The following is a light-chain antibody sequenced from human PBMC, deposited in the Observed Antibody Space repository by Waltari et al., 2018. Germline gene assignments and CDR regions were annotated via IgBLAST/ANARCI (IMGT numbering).Light chain of an antibody. CDR3: QQYYSTPWT. Sequence: DIVMTQSPDSLAVSLGERATVNCKYSQSVLYSSNNKNDLAWYQQKPGQPPKLLIYWASTRESGVPDRFSGSGSGTDFTLTISSLQAEDVAVYYCQQYYSTPWTFGQGTKVEIK. CDR1: QSVLYSSNNKND. CDR2: WAS. J-gene: IGKJ1*01. V-gene: IGKV4-1*01.